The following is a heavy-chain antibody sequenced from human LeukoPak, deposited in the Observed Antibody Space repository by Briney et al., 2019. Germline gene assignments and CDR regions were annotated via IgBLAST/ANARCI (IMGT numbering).Heavy chain of an antibody. CDR2: IYPGDSDT. CDR1: GYSFTSYW. J-gene: IGHJ6*02. D-gene: IGHD3-10*01. CDR3: ARSVWFGEFAGYYYGMDV. V-gene: IGHV5-51*01. Sequence: GESLKISCKGSGYSFTSYWIGWVRQMPGKGLEWVGIIYPGDSDTRYSPSFQGQVTISADKSISTAYLQWSSLKASDTAMYYCARSVWFGEFAGYYYGMDVWGQGTTVTVSS.